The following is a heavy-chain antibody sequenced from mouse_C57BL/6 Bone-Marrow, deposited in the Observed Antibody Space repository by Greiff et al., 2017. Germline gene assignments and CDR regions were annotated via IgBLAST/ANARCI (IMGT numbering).Heavy chain of an antibody. CDR3: ARIGFTTVVSPCDY. Sequence: QVQLQQPGAELVMPGASVKLSCKASGYNFTSYWMHWVKQRPGQGLEWIGEIDPSDSYTNYNQKFKGKSTLTVDKSSSTAYMQLSSLTSEDSAVYYGARIGFTTVVSPCDYSGQGTTLTVSS. J-gene: IGHJ2*01. V-gene: IGHV1-69*01. CDR1: GYNFTSYW. CDR2: IDPSDSYT. D-gene: IGHD1-1*01.